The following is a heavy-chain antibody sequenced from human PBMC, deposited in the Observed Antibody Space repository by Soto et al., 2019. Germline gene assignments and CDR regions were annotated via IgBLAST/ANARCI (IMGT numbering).Heavy chain of an antibody. V-gene: IGHV3-21*01. CDR3: ARDRGIQLWFGKDYYYYGMDV. J-gene: IGHJ6*02. CDR1: GFTFSSYS. Sequence: EVQLVESGGGLVKPGGSLRLPCAASGFTFSSYSMNWVRQAPGKGLEWVSSISSSSSYIYYADSVKGRFTISRDNAKNSLYLQMNSLRAEDTAVYYCARDRGIQLWFGKDYYYYGMDVWGQGTTVTVSS. D-gene: IGHD5-18*01. CDR2: ISSSSSYI.